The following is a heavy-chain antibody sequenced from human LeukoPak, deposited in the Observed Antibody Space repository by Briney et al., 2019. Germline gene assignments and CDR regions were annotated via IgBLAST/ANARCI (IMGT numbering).Heavy chain of an antibody. V-gene: IGHV1-69*13. Sequence: SVKVSCKASGGTFSSYAISWVRQAPGQGLEWMGGIIPIFGTANYAQKFQGRVTITADESTSTAYMELSSLRSEDTAVYYCASMDRGDPMGATTNYYYYMDVWGKGTTVTVSS. D-gene: IGHD1-26*01. CDR2: IIPIFGTA. CDR3: ASMDRGDPMGATTNYYYYMDV. CDR1: GGTFSSYA. J-gene: IGHJ6*03.